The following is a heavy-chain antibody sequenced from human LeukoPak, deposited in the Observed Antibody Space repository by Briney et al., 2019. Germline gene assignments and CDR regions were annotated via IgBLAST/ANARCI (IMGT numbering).Heavy chain of an antibody. Sequence: SETLSLTCTVSGGSISSSSYYWGWIRQPPGKGLEWIGSIYYSGSTYYNPSLKSRVTISVDTSKNQFSLKLSSVTAADTAVYYCARHSGPPEYYYDSSGPSQGGAFDIWGQGTMVTVSS. D-gene: IGHD3-22*01. J-gene: IGHJ3*02. CDR3: ARHSGPPEYYYDSSGPSQGGAFDI. V-gene: IGHV4-39*01. CDR1: GGSISSSSYY. CDR2: IYYSGST.